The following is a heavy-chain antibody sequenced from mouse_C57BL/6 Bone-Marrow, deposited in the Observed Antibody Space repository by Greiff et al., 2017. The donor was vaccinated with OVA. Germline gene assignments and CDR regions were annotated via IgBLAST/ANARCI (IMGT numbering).Heavy chain of an antibody. CDR3: ARPSLLRSWYFDV. CDR1: GFTFSDYY. D-gene: IGHD1-2*01. Sequence: EVLLVESGGGLVQPGGSLKLSCAASGFTFSDYYMYWVRQTPEKRLEWVAYISNGGGSTYYTDTVKGRFTITRDNAKNTLYLQMSRLKSDDTAMYDCARPSLLRSWYFDVWGTGTTVTVSS. CDR2: ISNGGGST. V-gene: IGHV5-12*01. J-gene: IGHJ1*03.